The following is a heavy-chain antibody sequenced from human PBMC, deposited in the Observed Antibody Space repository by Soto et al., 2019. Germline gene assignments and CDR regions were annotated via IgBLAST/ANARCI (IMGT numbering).Heavy chain of an antibody. CDR3: ARGYCSSTSCQYYFDY. CDR2: IWYDGSNK. J-gene: IGHJ4*02. D-gene: IGHD2-2*01. Sequence: GSLRLSWAAAGFTFSSYGMHRIRQAQGRGLEWVAVIWYDGSNKYYADSVKGRFTISRDNSKNTLYLQMNSLRAEDTAVYYCARGYCSSTSCQYYFDYWGQGTLVTVSS. CDR1: GFTFSSYG. V-gene: IGHV3-33*01.